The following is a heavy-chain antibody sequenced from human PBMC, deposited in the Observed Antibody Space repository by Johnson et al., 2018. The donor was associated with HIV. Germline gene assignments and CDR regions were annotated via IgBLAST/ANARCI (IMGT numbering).Heavy chain of an antibody. D-gene: IGHD3-16*01. CDR3: ARGWRYPYANDDAYLIHAFDF. CDR2: ISYDGSEK. J-gene: IGHJ3*01. V-gene: IGHV3-30*04. CDR1: GFTFSSYV. Sequence: VQLVESGGGVVQPGRSMRLSCAASGFTFSSYVMHWVRQAPGKGLEWVAVISYDGSEKYFADSVKGRFTISRDSSKNTLYLQMNSLRAEDTAVYYCARGWRYPYANDDAYLIHAFDFWGQGTMVTVSS.